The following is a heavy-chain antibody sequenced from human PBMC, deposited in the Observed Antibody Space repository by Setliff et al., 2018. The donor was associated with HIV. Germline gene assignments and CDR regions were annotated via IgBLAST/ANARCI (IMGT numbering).Heavy chain of an antibody. J-gene: IGHJ3*02. CDR1: GGTLSNYV. CDR2: IIPMYNTP. Sequence: ASVKVSCKTSGGTLSNYVITWVRQAPGQGLEWMGMIIPMYNTPAYAQKFQGRVTFTADESTSTAYMELSSLSSEDTAVYYCARDQTGVAAAAFGGGSAWSDEGFDIWGQGTMVTVSS. CDR3: ARDQTGVAAAAFGGGSAWSDEGFDI. V-gene: IGHV1-69*13. D-gene: IGHD6-13*01.